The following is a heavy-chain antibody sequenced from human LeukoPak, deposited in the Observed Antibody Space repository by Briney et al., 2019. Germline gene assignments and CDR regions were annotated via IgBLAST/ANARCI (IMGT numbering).Heavy chain of an antibody. CDR3: ARTMVRGVIEYYFDY. Sequence: GGSLRLSCAASGFTVSSNYMSWVRQAPGKGLEWVAVISYDGSNKYYADSVKGRFTISRDNSKNTLYLQMNSLRAEDTAVYYCARTMVRGVIEYYFDYWGQGTLVTVSS. V-gene: IGHV3-30-3*01. CDR1: GFTVSSNY. J-gene: IGHJ4*02. D-gene: IGHD3-10*01. CDR2: ISYDGSNK.